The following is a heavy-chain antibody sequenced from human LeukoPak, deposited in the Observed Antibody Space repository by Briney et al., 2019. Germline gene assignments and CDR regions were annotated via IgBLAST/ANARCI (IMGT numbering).Heavy chain of an antibody. CDR1: GFTFSSYA. Sequence: GGSLRLSCAGSGFTFSSYAMTWVRQAPGKGLKWVSGISASNGNTYHADSGKGRFTISRDNSKGTLYLQMNSLRVEDTAVYYCAKGSSDSWYSALEYWGQGTLVTVSS. J-gene: IGHJ4*02. V-gene: IGHV3-23*01. D-gene: IGHD3-22*01. CDR3: AKGSSDSWYSALEY. CDR2: ISASNGNT.